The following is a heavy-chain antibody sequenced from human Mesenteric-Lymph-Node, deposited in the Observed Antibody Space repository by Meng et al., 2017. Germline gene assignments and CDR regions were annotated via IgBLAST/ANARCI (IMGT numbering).Heavy chain of an antibody. CDR2: IHDSGST. CDR1: GGSSSSDGYY. V-gene: IGHV4-31*03. CDR3: ARASYGSGSPLGESWFDP. D-gene: IGHD3-10*01. Sequence: LQNWRPGMVKPSQTLSLTCTVSGGSSSSDGYYWSWIRQHPGKGLEWIGYIHDSGSTYYNPSLKSRVTISADTSKNQFSLKLSSVTAADTAVYYCARASYGSGSPLGESWFDPWGQGTLVTVSS. J-gene: IGHJ5*02.